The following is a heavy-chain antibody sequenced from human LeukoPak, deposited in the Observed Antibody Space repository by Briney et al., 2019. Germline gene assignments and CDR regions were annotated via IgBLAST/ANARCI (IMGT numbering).Heavy chain of an antibody. CDR1: VGTFSSYA. Sequence: SVKVSCKASVGTFSSYAISWVRQAPGQGLEWMGGIIPIFGTANYAQKFQGRVTITTDESTSTAYMELSSLRSEDTAVYYCAAMVTWDYYYYYMDVWGKGTTVTVSS. V-gene: IGHV1-69*05. CDR2: IIPIFGTA. J-gene: IGHJ6*03. CDR3: AAMVTWDYYYYYMDV. D-gene: IGHD5-18*01.